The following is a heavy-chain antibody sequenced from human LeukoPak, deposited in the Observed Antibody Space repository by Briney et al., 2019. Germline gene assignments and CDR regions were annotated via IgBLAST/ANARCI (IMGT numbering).Heavy chain of an antibody. Sequence: ASVKVSCKASGYTFTGYYMHWVRQAPGQGLEWMGRINPNSGGTNYAQKFQGRVTMTRDTSISTAYMELSRLRSDDTAVYYFARGLGQLVRTPYYYYYYMDVWGKGTTVTVSS. CDR3: ARGLGQLVRTPYYYYYYMDV. CDR1: GYTFTGYY. D-gene: IGHD6-13*01. V-gene: IGHV1-2*06. CDR2: INPNSGGT. J-gene: IGHJ6*03.